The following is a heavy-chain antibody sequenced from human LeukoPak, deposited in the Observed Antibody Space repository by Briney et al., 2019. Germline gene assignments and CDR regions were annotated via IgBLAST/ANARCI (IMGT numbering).Heavy chain of an antibody. J-gene: IGHJ4*02. CDR3: AREFVDTAMVRWNYFDY. D-gene: IGHD5-18*01. CDR1: GGSISSGGYS. V-gene: IGHV4-30-2*01. CDR2: IYHSGST. Sequence: SQTLSLTCAVSGGSISSGGYSWSWIRQPPGKGLEWIGYIYHSGSTYYNPSLKSRVTISVDRSKNQFSLKLSSVTAADTAVYYCAREFVDTAMVRWNYFDYWGQGTLVTVSS.